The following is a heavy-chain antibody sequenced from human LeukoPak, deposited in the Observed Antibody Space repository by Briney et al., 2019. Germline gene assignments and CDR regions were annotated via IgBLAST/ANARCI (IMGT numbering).Heavy chain of an antibody. CDR2: IVPDTGGV. Sequence: ASVKVSCKTSGYTFTNYYVHWVRQAPGQGLEWMGYIVPDTGGVDYDQRFQGRVAMTRDKSISTVYMELTSLKSDDTAVYYCATEDKYCSGGNCGKFWGQGTLVTVS. D-gene: IGHD2-15*01. J-gene: IGHJ4*02. V-gene: IGHV1-2*02. CDR3: ATEDKYCSGGNCGKF. CDR1: GYTFTNYY.